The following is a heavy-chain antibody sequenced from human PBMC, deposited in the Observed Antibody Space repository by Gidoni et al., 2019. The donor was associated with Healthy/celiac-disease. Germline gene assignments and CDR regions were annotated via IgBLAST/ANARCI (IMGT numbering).Heavy chain of an antibody. J-gene: IGHJ4*02. V-gene: IGHV3-48*03. D-gene: IGHD5-12*01. CDR1: GFTFSSYE. CDR3: AREGVYEAFDF. Sequence: EVQLVESGGGLVQPGGSLRLSFAASGFTFSSYEMIWVRQAPGKGLEWVSYISSSGSTIYYADSVKGRLTISRDNAKNSLYLQMNSLRAEDTAVYYCAREGVYEAFDFWGQGTLVTVSS. CDR2: ISSSGSTI.